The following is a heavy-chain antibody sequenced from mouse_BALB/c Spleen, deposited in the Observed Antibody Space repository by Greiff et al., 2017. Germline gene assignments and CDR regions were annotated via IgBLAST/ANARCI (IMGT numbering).Heavy chain of an antibody. J-gene: IGHJ2*01. D-gene: IGHD4-1*01. Sequence: EVMLVESGGGLVKPGGSLKLSCAASGFAFSSYDMSWVRQTPEKRLEWVAYISSGGGSTYYPDTVKGRFTISRDNAKNTLYLQMSSLKSEDTAMYYCARHVGSPYYFDYWGQGTTLTVSS. CDR3: ARHVGSPYYFDY. V-gene: IGHV5-12-1*01. CDR1: GFAFSSYD. CDR2: ISSGGGST.